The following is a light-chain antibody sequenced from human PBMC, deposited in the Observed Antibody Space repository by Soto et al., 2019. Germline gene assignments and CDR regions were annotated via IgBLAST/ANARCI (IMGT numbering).Light chain of an antibody. CDR3: CSYGGSSTWV. CDR2: EVS. J-gene: IGLJ3*02. Sequence: QSVLTQPASVSGSPGQSITISCTGTSSDVGSYNLVSWYQQHPGKAPKLMIYEVSKRPPGVSNRFSGSKSGNTASLTISGLQAEEGADYFCCSYGGSSTWVFGGGTKLTVL. CDR1: SSDVGSYNL. V-gene: IGLV2-23*02.